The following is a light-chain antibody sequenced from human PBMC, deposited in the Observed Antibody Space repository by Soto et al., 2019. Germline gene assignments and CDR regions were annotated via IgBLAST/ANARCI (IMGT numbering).Light chain of an antibody. CDR2: DAS. CDR3: QEYNSYSGT. V-gene: IGKV1-33*01. J-gene: IGKJ1*01. CDR1: QDISNS. Sequence: DIQMTQSPSSLSASVGDRVTITCQATQDISNSLSWFQQKSGKAPKLLIYDASNLETGVPSRFGGSGSGTEFTLSISSLQPDDFAIYYCQEYNSYSGTFGPGTKVEIK.